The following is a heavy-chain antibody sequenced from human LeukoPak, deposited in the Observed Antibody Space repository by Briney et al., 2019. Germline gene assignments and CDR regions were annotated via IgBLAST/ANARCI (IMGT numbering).Heavy chain of an antibody. Sequence: SETLSLTCTVSGVSISSSSYYWGWIRQPPGKGLEWIGSIYYSGSTYYNPSLKSRVTISVDTSKNQFSLKLSSVTAADTAVYYCARQVAVAGTDWFDPWGQGTLVTVSS. D-gene: IGHD6-19*01. V-gene: IGHV4-39*01. CDR3: ARQVAVAGTDWFDP. CDR1: GVSISSSSYY. CDR2: IYYSGST. J-gene: IGHJ5*02.